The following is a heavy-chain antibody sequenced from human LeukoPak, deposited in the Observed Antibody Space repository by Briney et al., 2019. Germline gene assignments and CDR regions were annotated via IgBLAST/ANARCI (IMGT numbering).Heavy chain of an antibody. V-gene: IGHV1-2*02. D-gene: IGHD3-10*01. CDR1: GYTLTGYY. CDR2: INPNSGGT. J-gene: IGHJ4*02. CDR3: ARILADGSGLYRASYYFDY. Sequence: ASVKVSCKASGYTLTGYYMHWVRQAPGQGLEWIGWINPNSGGTNYAQKFQGRVTMTRDTSISTAYMELSRLRSDDTAVYYCARILADGSGLYRASYYFDYWGQGTLVTVSS.